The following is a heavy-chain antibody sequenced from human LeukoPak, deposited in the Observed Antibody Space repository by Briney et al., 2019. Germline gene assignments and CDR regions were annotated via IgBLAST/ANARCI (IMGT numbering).Heavy chain of an antibody. Sequence: SETLSLTCTVSGGSISSGNYYWGWIRQPAGKGREWSGRTFATGHTNYTPTSTSTITISVDTSTNQSSMNLRSMTAADTAVYYCARARDSSTGSQTLGFDSWGQGILVTVPS. J-gene: IGHJ4*02. D-gene: IGHD5/OR15-5a*01. CDR3: ARARDSSTGSQTLGFDS. CDR2: TFATGHT. V-gene: IGHV4-61*02. CDR1: GGSISSGNYY.